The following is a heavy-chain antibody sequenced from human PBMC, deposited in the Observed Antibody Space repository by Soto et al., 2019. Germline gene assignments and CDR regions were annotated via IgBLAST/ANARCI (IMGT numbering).Heavy chain of an antibody. CDR1: GFSLSTSGMG. J-gene: IGHJ4*01. D-gene: IGHD6-19*01. Sequence: SGPTLVNPTQTLTLTCTFSGFSLSTSGMGVSWIRQPPGKALEWLARIDWDDDRYYSTSLKTRLTISKVTSKNQVVLTMTNMDPVDAATYYCARIPKYSNGWYYFDYWGHGTLVTVSS. V-gene: IGHV2-70*11. CDR3: ARIPKYSNGWYYFDY. CDR2: IDWDDDR.